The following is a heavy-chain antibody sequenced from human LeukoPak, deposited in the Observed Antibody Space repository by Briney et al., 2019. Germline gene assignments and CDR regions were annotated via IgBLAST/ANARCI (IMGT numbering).Heavy chain of an antibody. CDR2: IYTSGST. CDR3: ARSNYYDSSSYWDY. Sequence: PSETLSLTCTVSGGSISSYYWSWIRQPAGKGLEWIGRIYTSGSTNYNPSLKSRVAISVDTAKNQFSLKLSSVTAADTGVYYCARSNYYDSSSYWDYWGQGSLVTVSS. D-gene: IGHD3-22*01. CDR1: GGSISSYY. J-gene: IGHJ4*02. V-gene: IGHV4-4*07.